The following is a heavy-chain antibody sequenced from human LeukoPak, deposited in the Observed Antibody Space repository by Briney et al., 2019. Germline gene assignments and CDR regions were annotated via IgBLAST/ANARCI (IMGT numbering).Heavy chain of an antibody. D-gene: IGHD6-19*01. Sequence: PSETLSLTCAVSGGSISSSNWWSWVRQPPGKGLEWIGEIYHSGSTNYNPSLKSRVTISVDTSKNQFSLKLSSVTAADTAVYYCARVLSSGWYRSNWFDPWGQGTLVTVSS. CDR3: ARVLSSGWYRSNWFDP. CDR1: GGSISSSNW. J-gene: IGHJ5*02. V-gene: IGHV4-4*02. CDR2: IYHSGST.